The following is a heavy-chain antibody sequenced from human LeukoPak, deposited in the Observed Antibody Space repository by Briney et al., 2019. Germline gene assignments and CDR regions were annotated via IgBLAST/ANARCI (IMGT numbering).Heavy chain of an antibody. CDR3: ARQAVRPSRFDY. V-gene: IGHV3-53*01. J-gene: IGHJ4*02. CDR2: IYSDGST. CDR1: GFTVSGNY. Sequence: GGSLRLSCAASGFTVSGNYVSWVRQAPGKGLEWVSVIYSDGSTYYADSVKGRFTISRDNSKNTLYLQMNSLRAEDTAVYYCARQAVRPSRFDYWGQGTLVTVSS. D-gene: IGHD3-10*01.